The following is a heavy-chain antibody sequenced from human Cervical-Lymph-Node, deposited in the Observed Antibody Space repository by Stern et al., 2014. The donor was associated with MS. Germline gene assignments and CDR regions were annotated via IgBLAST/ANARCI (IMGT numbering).Heavy chain of an antibody. D-gene: IGHD5-24*01. CDR1: GGTFSSYA. CDR2: VLPVFTTP. Sequence: VQLVESGAEVKKPGSSVKVSCKVSGGTFSSYAVSWVRQAPGQGLEWMVGVLPVFTTPNYAQNFQGRVTVTADESTSTVYMELSNLTSEDTAMYYCARETRSGYNFDYWGQGALVTVSS. CDR3: ARETRSGYNFDY. J-gene: IGHJ4*02. V-gene: IGHV1-69*01.